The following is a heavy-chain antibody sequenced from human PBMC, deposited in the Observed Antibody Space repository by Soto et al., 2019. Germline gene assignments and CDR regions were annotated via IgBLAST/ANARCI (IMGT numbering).Heavy chain of an antibody. Sequence: PGGSLRLSCAASGFTFNTYSMNWVRQAPGRGLEWVSYISSGSTYIYYADSVKGRFTISRDSAQNSVFLQMNSLRADDTAIYYCARDRGNIKIFGYWGQGTRVTVSS. CDR1: GFTFNTYS. D-gene: IGHD1-20*01. V-gene: IGHV3-21*01. J-gene: IGHJ4*02. CDR2: ISSGSTYI. CDR3: ARDRGNIKIFGY.